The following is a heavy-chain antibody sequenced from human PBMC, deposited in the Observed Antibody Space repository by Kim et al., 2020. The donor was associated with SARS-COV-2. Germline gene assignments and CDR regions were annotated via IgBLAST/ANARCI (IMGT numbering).Heavy chain of an antibody. J-gene: IGHJ6*02. CDR3: ARAYCGGDCISRPQDYYGMDV. CDR1: GGTFSSYA. CDR2: IIPIFVTA. D-gene: IGHD2-21*01. V-gene: IGHV1-69*13. Sequence: SVKVSCKASGGTFSSYAISWVRQAPGQGLEWMGGIIPIFVTANYTQKFQGRVTITADESTSTAYMELSSLRSEDTAVYYCARAYCGGDCISRPQDYYGMDVWGQGTTVTVSS.